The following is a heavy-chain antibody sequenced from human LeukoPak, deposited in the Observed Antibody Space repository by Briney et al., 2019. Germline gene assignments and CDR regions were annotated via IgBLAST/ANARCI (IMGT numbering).Heavy chain of an antibody. CDR1: GGTFSSYA. J-gene: IGHJ3*02. V-gene: IGHV1-18*01. D-gene: IGHD5-18*01. Sequence: ASVKVSCKASGGTFSSYAISWVRQAPGQGLEWMGWTSAYNGNTNYAQKLQGRVTMTTDTSTSTAYMELRSLRSDDTAVYYCARESVDTAMVPDAFDIWGQGTMVTVSS. CDR2: TSAYNGNT. CDR3: ARESVDTAMVPDAFDI.